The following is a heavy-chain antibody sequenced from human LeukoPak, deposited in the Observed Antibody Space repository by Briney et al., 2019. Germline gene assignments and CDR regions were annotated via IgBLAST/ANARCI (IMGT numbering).Heavy chain of an antibody. D-gene: IGHD6-13*01. CDR3: ARAPAAGINWFDP. J-gene: IGHJ5*02. V-gene: IGHV1-69*13. CDR2: IIPIFGTA. Sequence: SVKVSCKASGGTFNSYAISWVRQAPGQGLEWMGGIIPIFGTANYAQKFQGRVTITADESTSTAYVELSSLRSEDTAVYYCARAPAAGINWFDPWGQGTLVTVSS. CDR1: GGTFNSYA.